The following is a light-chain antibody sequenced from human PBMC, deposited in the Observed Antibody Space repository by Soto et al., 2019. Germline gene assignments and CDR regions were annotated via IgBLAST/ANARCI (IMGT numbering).Light chain of an antibody. J-gene: IGKJ2*01. Sequence: DIPMTQSPSSLSASAGDRVTITCRASQHVYTFFSWYQLKPGRVPRLLIYDDSTLQSGVPSRFSGSGSGTDFTLTISSLQPEDFSTYYCQQSYSTPYSFGQGTRL. V-gene: IGKV1-39*01. CDR2: DDS. CDR1: QHVYTF. CDR3: QQSYSTPYS.